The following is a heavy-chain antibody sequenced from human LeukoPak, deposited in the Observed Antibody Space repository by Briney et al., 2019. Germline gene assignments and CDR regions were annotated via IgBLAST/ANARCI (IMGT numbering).Heavy chain of an antibody. V-gene: IGHV3-23*01. J-gene: IGHJ4*02. Sequence: GGSLRLSCAASGFTFSSYAMSWIRQAPGKGLEWVSAISGSGGSTYYADSVKGRFTISRDNSKNTLYLQMNSLRAEDTAVYYCAKLYGSGSYSLDYWGQGTLVTVSS. CDR3: AKLYGSGSYSLDY. CDR1: GFTFSSYA. D-gene: IGHD3-10*01. CDR2: ISGSGGST.